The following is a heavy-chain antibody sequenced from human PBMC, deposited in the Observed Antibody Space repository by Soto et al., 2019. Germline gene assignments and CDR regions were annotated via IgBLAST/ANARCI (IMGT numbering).Heavy chain of an antibody. CDR3: ATEAHIAVAGQHTGAMDV. J-gene: IGHJ6*02. CDR2: FDPEDGET. Sequence: QVQLVQSGAEVKKPGASVKVSCKVSGYTLTELSMHWVRQAPGKGLEWMGGFDPEDGETIYAQKFQGRVTMTEDTSTDTAYMELSSLRSEDTAVYYCATEAHIAVAGQHTGAMDVWGQGTTVTVSS. D-gene: IGHD6-19*01. CDR1: GYTLTELS. V-gene: IGHV1-24*01.